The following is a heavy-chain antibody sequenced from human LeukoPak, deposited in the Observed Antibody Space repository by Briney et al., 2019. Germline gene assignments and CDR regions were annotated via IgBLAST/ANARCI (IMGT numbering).Heavy chain of an antibody. D-gene: IGHD5-24*01. Sequence: SETLSLTCTVSGGSISSYYWSWIRQPPGKGLEWIGYIYYSGSTNYNPSLKSRVTISVDTSKNQFSLKLSSVTAADTAVYYCARQPGMATLYYFDYWGRGTLVTVSS. V-gene: IGHV4-59*08. CDR2: IYYSGST. CDR1: GGSISSYY. J-gene: IGHJ4*02. CDR3: ARQPGMATLYYFDY.